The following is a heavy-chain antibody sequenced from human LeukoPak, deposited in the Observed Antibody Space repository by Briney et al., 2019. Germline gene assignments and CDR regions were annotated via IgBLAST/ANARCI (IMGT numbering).Heavy chain of an antibody. CDR1: GFTFGGYA. CDR2: IRSTPFGGTT. J-gene: IGHJ6*02. Sequence: GGSLRLSCTASGFTFGGYAVSWVRQAPGRGLEWVGFIRSTPFGGTTEYAASVKGRFTISRDDSKSIAYLQMNSLKTEDTAVYYCTRDPVAYSGSDYYYYAMDVWGQGTTVTVSS. D-gene: IGHD6-6*01. V-gene: IGHV3-49*04. CDR3: TRDPVAYSGSDYYYYAMDV.